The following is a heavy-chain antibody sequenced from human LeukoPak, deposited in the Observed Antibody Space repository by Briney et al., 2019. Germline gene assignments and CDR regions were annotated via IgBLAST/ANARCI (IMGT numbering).Heavy chain of an antibody. Sequence: SETLSLTCSFSIVSIKNYYWNWIRQSPGKGLQWIGYIYYTGSTDYNFSLKSRVTISLDTSENQFSLRLDSVTAADSAVYASSRGPSSGWSFDSWGQGILVTVSS. CDR2: IYYTGST. V-gene: IGHV4-59*03. J-gene: IGHJ4*02. CDR3: SRGPSSGWSFDS. CDR1: IVSIKNYY. D-gene: IGHD6-13*01.